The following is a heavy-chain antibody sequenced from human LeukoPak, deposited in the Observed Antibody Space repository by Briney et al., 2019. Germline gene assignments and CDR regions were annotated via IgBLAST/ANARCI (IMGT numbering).Heavy chain of an antibody. Sequence: SERLSLTCTVSGGSISSYYWSWIRQPAGKGLEWIGRIYTSGSTNYNPSLKSRVTMSVDTSKNQFSLKLSSVTAADTAVYYCAAYYYDSSGYYPDYWGQGTLVTVSS. CDR2: IYTSGST. CDR1: GGSISSYY. J-gene: IGHJ4*02. D-gene: IGHD3-22*01. V-gene: IGHV4-4*07. CDR3: AAYYYDSSGYYPDY.